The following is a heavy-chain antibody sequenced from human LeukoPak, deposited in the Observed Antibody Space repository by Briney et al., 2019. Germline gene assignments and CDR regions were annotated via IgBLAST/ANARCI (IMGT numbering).Heavy chain of an antibody. J-gene: IGHJ5*02. V-gene: IGHV3-23*01. CDR1: GFTFSNAW. CDR3: AKVRENWFDP. CDR2: ISGSGGST. Sequence: PGGSLRLSCAASGFTFSNAWMNWVRQAPGKGLEWVSAISGSGGSTYYADSVKGRFTISRDNSKNTLYLQMNSLRAEDTAVYYCAKVRENWFDPWGQGTLVTVSS.